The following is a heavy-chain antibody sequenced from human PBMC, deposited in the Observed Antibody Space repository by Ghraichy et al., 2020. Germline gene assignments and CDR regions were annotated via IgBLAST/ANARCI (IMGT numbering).Heavy chain of an antibody. J-gene: IGHJ4*02. V-gene: IGHV4-39*01. CDR3: ARLGGHGPNDY. D-gene: IGHD3-16*01. CDR2: IYYSGST. CDR1: GGSISSSSYY. Sequence: TLSLTCTVSGGSISSSSYYWGWIRQPPGKGLEWIGSIYYSGSTYYNPSLKSRVTISVDTSKNQFSLKLSSVTAADTAVYYCARLGGHGPNDYWGQGTLVTVSS.